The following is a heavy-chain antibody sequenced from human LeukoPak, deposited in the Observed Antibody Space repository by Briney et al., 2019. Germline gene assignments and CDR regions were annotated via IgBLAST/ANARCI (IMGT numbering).Heavy chain of an antibody. CDR3: ARHLYYGSGSYYKLGGFDP. D-gene: IGHD3-10*01. CDR1: GFTFSSYS. J-gene: IGHJ5*02. Sequence: SGGSLRLSCAASGFTFSSYSMNWVRQAPGKGLEWVSSISSSSSYIYYADSVKGRFTISRDNAQNSLSLQMNSLRAEDTAVYYCARHLYYGSGSYYKLGGFDPWGQGTLVTVSS. CDR2: ISSSSSYI. V-gene: IGHV3-21*01.